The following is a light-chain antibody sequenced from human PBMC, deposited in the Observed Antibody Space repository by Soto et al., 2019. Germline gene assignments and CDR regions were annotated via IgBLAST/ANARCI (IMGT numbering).Light chain of an antibody. CDR2: GAS. CDR3: QHYKNYPWT. J-gene: IGKJ1*01. Sequence: AIRMTQSPSSLSASACDRVAIACRASQNVGRYLAWYQQKPGQAPKLLIYGASTLQSGVPSRFSGGGSGTDFTLTISCLQYEDFATYYCQHYKNYPWTFGQGTKVEIK. CDR1: QNVGRY. V-gene: IGKV1-8*01.